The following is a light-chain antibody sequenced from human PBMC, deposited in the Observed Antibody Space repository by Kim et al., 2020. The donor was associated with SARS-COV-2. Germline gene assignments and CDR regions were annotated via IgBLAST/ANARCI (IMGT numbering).Light chain of an antibody. Sequence: LSPGERATLSCRASQSVSSYLAWYQQKPGQAPRLLIYDAPNRATGIPARFSGSGSGTDFTLTISSLEPEDFAVYYCQQRSNWPLCTFGQGTKLEI. CDR2: DAP. J-gene: IGKJ2*02. V-gene: IGKV3-11*01. CDR3: QQRSNWPLCT. CDR1: QSVSSY.